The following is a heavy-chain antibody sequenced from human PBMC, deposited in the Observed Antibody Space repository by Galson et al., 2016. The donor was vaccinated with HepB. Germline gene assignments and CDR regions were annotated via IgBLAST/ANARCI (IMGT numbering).Heavy chain of an antibody. CDR2: ISGYNGRA. CDR3: ARDLAAETTDAFDI. D-gene: IGHD6-13*01. Sequence: SVKVSCKASGYSFNNYAITWVRQAPGQGLQWMGWISGYNGRAMYAQEFQDRVTLTIYTSTTTASMEVNRLTSDDTAMYYCARDLAAETTDAFDIWGQGTMVTVSS. V-gene: IGHV1-18*01. CDR1: GYSFNNYA. J-gene: IGHJ3*02.